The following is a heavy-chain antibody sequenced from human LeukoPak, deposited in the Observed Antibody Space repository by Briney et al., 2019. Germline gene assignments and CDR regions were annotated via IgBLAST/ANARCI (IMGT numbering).Heavy chain of an antibody. V-gene: IGHV4-4*07. CDR1: GGSISTYY. CDR2: IYTSGST. D-gene: IGHD3-3*01. CDR3: ARDTEYYDFWSGSNWFDP. Sequence: SSETLSLTCTVSGGSISTYYWSWIRQPAGKGLEWIGRIYTSGSTNYNPSLKSRVTMSVDTSKNQFSLKLSSVTAADTAVYYCARDTEYYDFWSGSNWFDPWGQGTLVTVSS. J-gene: IGHJ5*02.